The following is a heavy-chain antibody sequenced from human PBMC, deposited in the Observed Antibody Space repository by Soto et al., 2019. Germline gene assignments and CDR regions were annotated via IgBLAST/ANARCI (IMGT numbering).Heavy chain of an antibody. CDR2: ISYDGSNK. CDR3: AREYSSSSNYYYYAMDV. Sequence: GGSLRLSCAASGFTFSSYGMHRVRQAPGKGLEWVAVISYDGSNKYYADSVKGRFTISRDNSKNTLYLQMNSLRAEDTAVYYCAREYSSSSNYYYYAMDVWGQGTTVTSP. CDR1: GFTFSSYG. V-gene: IGHV3-30*03. D-gene: IGHD6-6*01. J-gene: IGHJ6*02.